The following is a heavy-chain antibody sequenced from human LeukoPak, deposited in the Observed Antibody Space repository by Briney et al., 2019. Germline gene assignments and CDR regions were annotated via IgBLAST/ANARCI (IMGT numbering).Heavy chain of an antibody. J-gene: IGHJ4*02. CDR2: ISSSVSTI. CDR3: AELGITMIGGV. CDR1: GFTFSSYE. D-gene: IGHD3-10*02. V-gene: IGHV3-48*03. Sequence: GGSLRLSCAASGFTFSSYEMNWVRQAPGKGLECVSYISSSVSTIYYADSVKGRFTISRDNAKNSLYLQMNSLRAEDTAVYYCAELGITMIGGVWGQGTLVTVSS.